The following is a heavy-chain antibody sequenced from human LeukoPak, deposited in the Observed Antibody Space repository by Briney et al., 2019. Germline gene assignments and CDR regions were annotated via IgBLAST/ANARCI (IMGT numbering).Heavy chain of an antibody. J-gene: IGHJ4*02. D-gene: IGHD7-27*01. CDR1: GFTFSSYA. Sequence: GRSLRLSCAASGFTFSSYAMHWVRQAPGKGLEWVAVVSYDGSNKYYADSVKGRFTISRDNSKNTLYLQMNSLRAEDAAVYYCATIGDRRTGELYRIDYWGQGTLVTVSS. CDR2: VSYDGSNK. CDR3: ATIGDRRTGELYRIDY. V-gene: IGHV3-30-3*01.